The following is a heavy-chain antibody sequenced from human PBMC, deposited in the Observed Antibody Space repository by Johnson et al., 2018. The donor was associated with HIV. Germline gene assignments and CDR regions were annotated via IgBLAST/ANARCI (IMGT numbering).Heavy chain of an antibody. CDR3: ARRGLANAFDI. D-gene: IGHD3-10*01. Sequence: VQLVESGGGLVQPGGSLRLSCAASGFTFSSYDMHWVRQATGKGLEWVSAIGTAGDTYYPGSVKGRFTISRENAKSSVYLQMNSLRAEDTAVYYCARRGLANAFDIWGQGTMVTVSS. CDR1: GFTFSSYD. CDR2: IGTAGDT. V-gene: IGHV3-13*01. J-gene: IGHJ3*02.